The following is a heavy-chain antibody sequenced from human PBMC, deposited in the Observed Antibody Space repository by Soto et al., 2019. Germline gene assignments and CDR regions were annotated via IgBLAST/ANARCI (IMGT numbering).Heavy chain of an antibody. V-gene: IGHV1-69*04. CDR3: AREYYDILTGTSDYMDV. CDR2: IIPILGIA. CDR1: GGTFSSYT. Sequence: GASVKVSCKASGGTFSSYTISWVRQAPGQGLEWMGRIIPILGIANYAQKFQGRVTITADKSTSTAYMELSSLRSEDTTVYYCAREYYDILTGTSDYMDVWGKGTTVTSP. J-gene: IGHJ6*03. D-gene: IGHD3-9*01.